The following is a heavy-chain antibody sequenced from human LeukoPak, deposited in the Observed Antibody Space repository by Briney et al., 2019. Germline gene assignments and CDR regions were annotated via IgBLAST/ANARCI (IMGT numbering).Heavy chain of an antibody. CDR2: ISYDGSNK. CDR3: AKAPGSGWYYFDY. D-gene: IGHD6-19*01. J-gene: IGHJ4*02. CDR1: GFTFSSYA. Sequence: PGRSLRLSCAASGFTFSSYAMHWVRQAPGKGLEWVAVISYDGSNKYYADSVKGRFTISRDNFKNTLYLQMNSLRAEDTAVYYCAKAPGSGWYYFDYWGQGTLVTVSS. V-gene: IGHV3-30*04.